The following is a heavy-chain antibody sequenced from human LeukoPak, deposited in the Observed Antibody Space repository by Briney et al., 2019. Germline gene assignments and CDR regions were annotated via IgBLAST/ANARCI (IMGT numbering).Heavy chain of an antibody. CDR3: AKDTGSPADAITMEDNAFDI. CDR2: ISWSSGII. Sequence: GGSLRLSCAASGFIFDDHGMHWVRHAPGKGLEWVSGISWSSGIIGYADSVKGRFTISRDNAKNSLDLQMESLRAEDTAVYYCAKDTGSPADAITMEDNAFDIWGQGTMVTVSS. CDR1: GFIFDDHG. J-gene: IGHJ3*02. V-gene: IGHV3-9*01. D-gene: IGHD3-3*01.